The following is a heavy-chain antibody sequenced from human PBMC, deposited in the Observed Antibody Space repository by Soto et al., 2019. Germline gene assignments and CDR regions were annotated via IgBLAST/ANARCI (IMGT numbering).Heavy chain of an antibody. J-gene: IGHJ4*02. CDR2: ISGSGGST. CDR1: GFTFSSYA. V-gene: IGHV3-23*01. D-gene: IGHD5-12*01. CDR3: AKEEMATITFDY. Sequence: EVQLLESGGGLVQPGGSLRLSCAASGFTFSSYAMSWVRQAPGKGLEWVSAISGSGGSTYYADSVKGRFTISRDNSTNTLYLKMNSLRAEDTAVYYCAKEEMATITFDYWGQGTLVTVSS.